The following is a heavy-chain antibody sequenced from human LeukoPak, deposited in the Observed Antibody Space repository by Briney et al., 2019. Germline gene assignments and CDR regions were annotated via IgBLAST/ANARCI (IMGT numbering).Heavy chain of an antibody. CDR2: IRSKAYGGTT. V-gene: IGHV3-49*04. CDR1: GFSPITYW. Sequence: GGSLRLSCVASGFSPITYWMSWVRQAPGKGLEWVGFIRSKAYGGTTEYAASVKGRFIISRDDSKSTAYLQMHSLKTEDTAVYYCTSTPLYDSSGYYHRFDSWGQGTLVTVSS. CDR3: TSTPLYDSSGYYHRFDS. D-gene: IGHD3-22*01. J-gene: IGHJ4*02.